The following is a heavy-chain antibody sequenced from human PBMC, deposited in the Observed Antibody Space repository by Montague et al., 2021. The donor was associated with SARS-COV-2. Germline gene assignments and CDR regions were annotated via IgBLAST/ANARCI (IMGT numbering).Heavy chain of an antibody. D-gene: IGHD1-1*01. V-gene: IGHV4-59*01. CDR2: VHYTGSS. CDR3: ARAQNTCFIANCVNYFDV. J-gene: IGHJ4*02. Sequence: SETLSLTCEVSGDSISSYYWSWIRQSPGKGLEWIGYVHYTGSSKYTPSLKTRVTLSLDTPENHFSLKLGSVTAADTAIYYCARAQNTCFIANCVNYFDVWGLGALVTVSS. CDR1: GDSISSYY.